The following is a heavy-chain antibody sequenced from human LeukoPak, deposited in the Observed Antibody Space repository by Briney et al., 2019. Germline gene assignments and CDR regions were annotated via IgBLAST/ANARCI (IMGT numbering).Heavy chain of an antibody. D-gene: IGHD3-10*01. J-gene: IGHJ5*02. CDR2: MNPNSGST. CDR3: ARAPRITMVRGVIYWFDP. CDR1: GYTFTSYD. V-gene: IGHV1-8*03. Sequence: ASVKVSCKASGYTFTSYDINWVRQATGQGLEWMGWMNPNSGSTGYAQKFQGRVTITRNTSISTAYMELSSLRSEDTAVYCCARAPRITMVRGVIYWFDPWGQETLVTVSS.